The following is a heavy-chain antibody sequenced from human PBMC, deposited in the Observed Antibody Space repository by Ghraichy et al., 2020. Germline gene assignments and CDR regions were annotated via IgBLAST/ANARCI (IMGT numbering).Heavy chain of an antibody. D-gene: IGHD3-16*02. Sequence: GGSLRLSCAASGFTFSSYAMSWVRQAPGKGLEWVSVISGIGTSTYYADSVKGRFTISRDNSKNTLHLQMNSLRAEDTAVYYCAKGSGDNVESSMDRWGQGTPVTVSS. CDR2: ISGIGTST. J-gene: IGHJ4*02. V-gene: IGHV3-23*01. CDR1: GFTFSSYA. CDR3: AKGSGDNVESSMDR.